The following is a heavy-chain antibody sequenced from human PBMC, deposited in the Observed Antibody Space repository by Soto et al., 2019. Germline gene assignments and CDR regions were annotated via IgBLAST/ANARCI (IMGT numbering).Heavy chain of an antibody. CDR1: DYTFSSYG. CDR3: PRGSKNYYCEDY. CDR2: ISADDGYT. D-gene: IGHD3-22*01. V-gene: IGHV1-18*01. Sequence: VQLVQSGTEVKQPGASVKVSCKASDYTFSSYGLSWVRQAPGQGLEWMGWISADDGYTNYAQNLQGRVTMTTDTSTSTAYMELRNLRSDDTAIYYCPRGSKNYYCEDYWGQGTLVTVSS. J-gene: IGHJ4*02.